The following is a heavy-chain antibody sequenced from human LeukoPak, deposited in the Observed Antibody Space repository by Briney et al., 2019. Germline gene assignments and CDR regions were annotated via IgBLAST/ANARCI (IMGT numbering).Heavy chain of an antibody. CDR2: IYTSGST. CDR1: GGSISSGSYY. D-gene: IGHD3-3*02. CDR3: ARGGTDIAFFYYYMDV. Sequence: SETLSLTCTVSGGSISSGSYYWSWIRQPAGKGLEWIGRIYTSGSTNYNPSLKSRVTISVDTSKNQFFLKLSSVTAADTAVYYCARGGTDIAFFYYYMDVWGKGTTVTVSS. J-gene: IGHJ6*03. V-gene: IGHV4-61*02.